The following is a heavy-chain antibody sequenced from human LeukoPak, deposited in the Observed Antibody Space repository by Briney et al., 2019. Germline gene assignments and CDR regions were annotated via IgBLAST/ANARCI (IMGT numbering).Heavy chain of an antibody. J-gene: IGHJ5*02. CDR1: GGSISSGYS. D-gene: IGHD1-1*01. CDR3: VRHLGTNTWMGNWFDP. V-gene: IGHV4-39*01. CDR2: IYFSGTT. Sequence: SETLSLTCTVSGGSISSGYSWGWIRQPPGKGLAWIGSIYFSGTTYYNPSLKSRVTISVDTSRNQFSLKLNSVTAADTAIYYCVRHLGTNTWMGNWFDPWGQGTLVTVSS.